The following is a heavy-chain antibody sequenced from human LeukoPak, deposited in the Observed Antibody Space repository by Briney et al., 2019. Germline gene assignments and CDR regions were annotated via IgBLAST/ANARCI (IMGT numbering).Heavy chain of an antibody. CDR1: GGPISGSNNY. CDR3: AKHSIWLLIDF. J-gene: IGHJ4*02. Sequence: PSETLSLTCTVSGGPISGSNNYWGWIRPTPGKGLEWIGSIYYSGGTYYNPSLKSRVTISVDTFKNQFSLNLSSVTATDTAIYYCAKHSIWLLIDFWGQGTLVTVSS. CDR2: IYYSGGT. V-gene: IGHV4-39*01. D-gene: IGHD3-22*01.